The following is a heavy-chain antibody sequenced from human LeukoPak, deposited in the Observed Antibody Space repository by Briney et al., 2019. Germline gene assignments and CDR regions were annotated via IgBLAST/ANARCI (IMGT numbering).Heavy chain of an antibody. Sequence: SETLSLTCTVSGGSISSSSDYWGWIRQAPGKGLEWIGSIYYHENTYYNSSLKSRVTISVDTSKNQFSLKLSSVTAADTAVYYCARAGWDGSGSYYKGADYYYYMDVWGKGTTVTISS. V-gene: IGHV4-39*07. CDR3: ARAGWDGSGSYYKGADYYYYMDV. J-gene: IGHJ6*03. D-gene: IGHD3-10*01. CDR2: IYYHENT. CDR1: GGSISSSSDY.